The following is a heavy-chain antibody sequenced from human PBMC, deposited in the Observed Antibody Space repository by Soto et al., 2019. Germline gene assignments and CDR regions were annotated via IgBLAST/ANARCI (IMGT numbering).Heavy chain of an antibody. V-gene: IGHV3-23*01. J-gene: IGHJ6*02. CDR2: ISGSGGST. CDR3: VRSGYSSSWYEGNYYYGMDV. Sequence: PGGSLRLSCAASGFTFSSYAMSWVRQAPGKGLEWVSAISGSGGSTYYADSVKGRFTISRDNSKNTLYLQTNSLRAEDTAVYYCVRSGYSSSWYEGNYYYGMDVWGQGTTVTVSS. D-gene: IGHD6-13*01. CDR1: GFTFSSYA.